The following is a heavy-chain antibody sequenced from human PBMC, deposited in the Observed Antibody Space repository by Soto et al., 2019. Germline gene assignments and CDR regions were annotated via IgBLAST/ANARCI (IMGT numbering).Heavy chain of an antibody. Sequence: QVQLVESGGGVVQPGRSLRLSCAASGFTFSSYGMHWVRQAPGKGLEWVAVIWYDGSNKYYADSVKGRFTISRDNSKNTLYLQKDSLRGEDTAVYYCARGIAGADHGVGYWGQGTLVTVSS. V-gene: IGHV3-33*01. CDR2: IWYDGSNK. D-gene: IGHD6-13*01. CDR1: GFTFSSYG. J-gene: IGHJ4*02. CDR3: ARGIAGADHGVGY.